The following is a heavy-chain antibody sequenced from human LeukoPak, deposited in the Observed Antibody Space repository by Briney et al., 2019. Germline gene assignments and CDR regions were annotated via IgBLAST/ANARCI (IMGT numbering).Heavy chain of an antibody. V-gene: IGHV3-74*01. CDR2: ISFDGRGT. D-gene: IGHD6-19*01. CDR3: AKSPVAALLWYYFDY. Sequence: GGSLRLSCAGSGFSFSSYGMHWVRQAPGKGLVWVARISFDGRGTTYADSVKGRFTISRDNAKNSLYLQMNSLRTEDMALYYCAKSPVAALLWYYFDYWGQGTLVTVSS. CDR1: GFSFSSYG. J-gene: IGHJ4*02.